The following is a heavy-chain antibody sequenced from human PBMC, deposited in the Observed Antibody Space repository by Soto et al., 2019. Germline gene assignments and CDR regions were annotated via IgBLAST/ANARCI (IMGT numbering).Heavy chain of an antibody. V-gene: IGHV4-34*01. CDR2: INHSGIT. Sequence: QVQLQQWGAGLLKPSETLSLTCAVYGGSFSGYYWSWIRQPPGKGLEWMGEINHSGITNYNPSLNSRVTISVDTSKNQFSLKLTSVTATDTAMYYCARGQFWRSSFDYWGQGTLVTVSS. D-gene: IGHD6-13*01. CDR1: GGSFSGYY. CDR3: ARGQFWRSSFDY. J-gene: IGHJ4*02.